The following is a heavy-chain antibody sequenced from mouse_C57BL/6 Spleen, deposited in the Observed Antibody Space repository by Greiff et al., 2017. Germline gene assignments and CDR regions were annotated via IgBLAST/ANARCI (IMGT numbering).Heavy chain of an antibody. CDR1: GYTFTNYW. J-gene: IGHJ2*01. CDR2: IYPGGGYT. CDR3: ARRDYSNYGYFDY. D-gene: IGHD2-5*01. Sequence: VKLVESGAELVRPGTSVKMSCKASGYTFTNYWIGWAKQRPGHGLEWIGDIYPGGGYTNYNEKFKGKATLTADKSSSTAYMQFSSLTSEDSAIYYCARRDYSNYGYFDYWGQGTTLTVSS. V-gene: IGHV1-63*01.